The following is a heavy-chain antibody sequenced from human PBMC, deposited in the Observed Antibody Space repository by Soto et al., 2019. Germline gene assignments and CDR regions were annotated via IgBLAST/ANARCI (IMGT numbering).Heavy chain of an antibody. CDR1: GFSFSACA. J-gene: IGHJ2*01. D-gene: IGHD5-12*01. V-gene: IGHV3-30*18. CDR3: AKEVGTAMMAITDWHVDF. CDR2: ISSDGRIS. Sequence: QVQLVESGGGVVQPGRSQRLSCEASGFSFSACAMHWVRQSPGKGLEWVAVISSDGRISYYEDSVKSRFTISRDNSKNKLYVQMDSLIAEDTAGYYCAKEVGTAMMAITDWHVDFWGRGTLVTVSS.